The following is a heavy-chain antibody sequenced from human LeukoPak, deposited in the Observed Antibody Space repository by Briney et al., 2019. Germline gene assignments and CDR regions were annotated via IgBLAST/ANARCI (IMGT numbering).Heavy chain of an antibody. Sequence: ASVQVSCKASGYTFTDYYMHWVRQAPGQGLEWMGWINPNTGHTNYPQKFQGRVTMTRDTSITTAYMELSRLSSDDTALYYCARAGYCSGGSCRNWIDPWGQGTLVTVSS. CDR1: GYTFTDYY. D-gene: IGHD2-15*01. CDR2: INPNTGHT. V-gene: IGHV1-2*02. CDR3: ARAGYCSGGSCRNWIDP. J-gene: IGHJ5*02.